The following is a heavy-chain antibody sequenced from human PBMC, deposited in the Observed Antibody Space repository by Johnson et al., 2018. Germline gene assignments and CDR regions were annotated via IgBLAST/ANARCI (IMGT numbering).Heavy chain of an antibody. Sequence: VQLQESGGGLVQPGGSLRLSCAASGFTFSSYWMHWVRQAPGKGLVWVSRLNSDGSSTSYADSVKGRFTISRDNAKNTLDLQMNSLRPEDTAVYYCARDTPYCGGDCYSFAFDIWGQGTMVTVSS. V-gene: IGHV3-74*01. CDR1: GFTFSSYW. J-gene: IGHJ3*02. CDR2: LNSDGSST. D-gene: IGHD2-21*02. CDR3: ARDTPYCGGDCYSFAFDI.